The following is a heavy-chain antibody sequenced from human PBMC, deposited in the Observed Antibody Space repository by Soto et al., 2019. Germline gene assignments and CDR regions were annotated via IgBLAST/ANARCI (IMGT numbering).Heavy chain of an antibody. D-gene: IGHD3-16*02. V-gene: IGHV1-3*05. J-gene: IGHJ4*02. CDR3: ARSAVSPFGGLIGPFDY. Sequence: QGQLVQSGAEEKKPGASVKVSCKASGYTFTGYAMHWVRQAPGQRLEWMGWINAGNGNTKYSQKFQGRVTITRDTSASTAYMELSSLRSEDTAVYYCARSAVSPFGGLIGPFDYWGQGNLVIVSS. CDR2: INAGNGNT. CDR1: GYTFTGYA.